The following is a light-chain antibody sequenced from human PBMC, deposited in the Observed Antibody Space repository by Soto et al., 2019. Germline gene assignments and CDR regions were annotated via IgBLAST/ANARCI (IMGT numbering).Light chain of an antibody. CDR1: QTVSSSYY. CDR2: GAS. Sequence: EVVLTQSPGTLSLSPGERATLSCRTSQTVSSSYYLAWYQQKPGQAPRLLIYGASNRASGVPDRFSSGWSGTDFTLTVSRLEPEDSAVYYCQQYVTSSPWYTFGQGTELRIK. V-gene: IGKV3-20*01. CDR3: QQYVTSSPWYT. J-gene: IGKJ2*01.